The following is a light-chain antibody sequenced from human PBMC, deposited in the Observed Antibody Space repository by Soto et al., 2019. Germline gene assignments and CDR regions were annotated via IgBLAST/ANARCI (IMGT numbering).Light chain of an antibody. V-gene: IGKV3-15*01. J-gene: IGKJ1*01. CDR1: QSVSSN. CDR2: GAS. CDR3: QQYNNWWT. Sequence: EIVMTQSPATLSVSPGERASLSCRASQSVSSNLAWYQQKPGQAPRLLINGASTRATGIPARFSGSGSGTEFTLNISSLQAEDFAVYYCQQYNNWWTFGQGTKVDIK.